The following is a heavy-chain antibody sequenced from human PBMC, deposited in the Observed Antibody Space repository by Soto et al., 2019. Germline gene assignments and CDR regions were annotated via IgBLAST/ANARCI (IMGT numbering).Heavy chain of an antibody. V-gene: IGHV4-59*01. CDR3: ARGGDIVVVPAAVFDT. CDR2: SYYSGST. J-gene: IGHJ5*02. Sequence: PXETLSLPCTVSCGSISSNYWSWIRQPPGKGLEWIGYSYYSGSTNYNPSLKSRVTISVDTSKNQFSLKLSSVTAADTAVYYCARGGDIVVVPAAVFDTWGQGTLVTVSS. CDR1: CGSISSNY. D-gene: IGHD2-2*01.